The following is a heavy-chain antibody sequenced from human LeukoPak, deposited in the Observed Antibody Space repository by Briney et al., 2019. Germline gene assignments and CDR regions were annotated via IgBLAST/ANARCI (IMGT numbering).Heavy chain of an antibody. J-gene: IGHJ4*02. V-gene: IGHV4-59*01. Sequence: SETLSLTCTVSGGSISSYYWSWIRQPPGKGREWIGYIYYSGSTNYNPSLKSRVTISVDTSKNQFSLKLSSVPAADTDVYYCARYLGIGVYYFDSWGQGNLVTVSS. CDR2: IYYSGST. CDR3: ARYLGIGVYYFDS. D-gene: IGHD2-8*01. CDR1: GGSISSYY.